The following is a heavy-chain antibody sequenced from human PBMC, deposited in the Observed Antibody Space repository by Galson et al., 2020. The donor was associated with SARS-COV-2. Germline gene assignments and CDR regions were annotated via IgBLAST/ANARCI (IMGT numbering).Heavy chain of an antibody. J-gene: IGHJ3*02. CDR2: IYYSGST. Sequence: SETLSLTCTVSGGSISSYYWSWIRQPPGKGLEWIGYIYYSGSTNYNPSLKSRVTISVDTSKNQFSLKLSSVTAADTAVYYCARLSLGDYDILTGYYISAFDIWGQGTMVTVSS. V-gene: IGHV4-59*13. D-gene: IGHD3-9*01. CDR3: ARLSLGDYDILTGYYISAFDI. CDR1: GGSISSYY.